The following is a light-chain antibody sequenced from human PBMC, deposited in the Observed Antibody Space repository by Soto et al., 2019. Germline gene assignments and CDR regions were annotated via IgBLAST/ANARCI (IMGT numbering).Light chain of an antibody. Sequence: QSVLTQPPSASGTPGQRVTISCSGSSSNIGSNYVYWYQHLPGTTPKLLIYRNNQRPSGVPDRFSGSKSGTSASLAISGLRSEDEADYYCATWDDSRTGVFGGGTKLTVL. CDR1: SSNIGSNY. V-gene: IGLV1-47*01. CDR2: RNN. J-gene: IGLJ3*02. CDR3: ATWDDSRTGV.